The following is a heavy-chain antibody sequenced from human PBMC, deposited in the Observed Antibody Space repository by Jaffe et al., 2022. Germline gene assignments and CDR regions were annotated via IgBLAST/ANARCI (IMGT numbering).Heavy chain of an antibody. CDR2: IYYSGST. V-gene: IGHV4-59*01. J-gene: IGHJ3*02. Sequence: QVQLQESGPGLVKPSETLSLTCTVSGGSISSYYWSWIRQPPGKGLEWIGYIYYSGSTNYNPSLKSRVTISVDTSKNQFSLKLSSVTAADTAVYYCARDKAVNHCSGGSCYLYAFDIWGQGTMVTVSS. CDR3: ARDKAVNHCSGGSCYLYAFDI. D-gene: IGHD2-15*01. CDR1: GGSISSYY.